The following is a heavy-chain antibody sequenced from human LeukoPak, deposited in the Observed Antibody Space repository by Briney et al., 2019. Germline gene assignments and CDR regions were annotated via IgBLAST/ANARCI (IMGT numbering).Heavy chain of an antibody. J-gene: IGHJ4*03. Sequence: PVGSLRLSCAASGFTFDDYGLAWVRQGPGKGLEWVSGINWNGGSTGYADSVKGRFTMSRDNAKNAVYLQMNSLRVEDTALYYCARDVGSQARGVYGEWGQGTPVIVSS. CDR2: INWNGGST. CDR3: ARDVGSQARGVYGE. D-gene: IGHD3-10*01. V-gene: IGHV3-20*04. CDR1: GFTFDDYG.